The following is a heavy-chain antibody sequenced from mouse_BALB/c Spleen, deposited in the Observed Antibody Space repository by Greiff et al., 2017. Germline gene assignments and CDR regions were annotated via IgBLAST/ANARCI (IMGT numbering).Heavy chain of an antibody. V-gene: IGHV14-3*02. D-gene: IGHD2-10*02. J-gene: IGHJ4*01. Sequence: VQLQQSGAELVKPGASVKLSCTASGFNIKDTYMHWVKQRPEQGLEWIGRIDPANGNTKYDPKFQGKATITADTSSNTAYLQLSSLTSEDTAVYYCAPYGNYYAMDYWGQGTSVTVSS. CDR3: APYGNYYAMDY. CDR2: IDPANGNT. CDR1: GFNIKDTY.